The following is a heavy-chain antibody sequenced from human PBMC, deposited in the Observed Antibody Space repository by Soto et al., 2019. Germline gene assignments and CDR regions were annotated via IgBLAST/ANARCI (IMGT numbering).Heavy chain of an antibody. V-gene: IGHV3-9*01. CDR3: VKDGLTSPFGRVYDGVVI. Sequence: EVQLVESGGDLVQPGRSLRLSCAASGFTFDDYPMHWVRQIPGKGLEWVSGLSWTSKIVGYADSVRGRFSIPSDNAKKSLYLQMNGVRPEDTALYFCVKDGLTSPFGRVYDGVVIWGRGTMVTVSS. J-gene: IGHJ3*02. CDR2: LSWTSKIV. D-gene: IGHD3-3*01. CDR1: GFTFDDYP.